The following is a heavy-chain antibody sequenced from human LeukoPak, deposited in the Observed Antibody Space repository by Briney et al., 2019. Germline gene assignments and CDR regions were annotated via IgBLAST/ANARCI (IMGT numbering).Heavy chain of an antibody. J-gene: IGHJ4*02. CDR2: ISSSGGTI. Sequence: PEGSLRLSCAASGFTFSSSEMNWVRQAPGKGLEWVSYISSSGGTISYADSVKGRFTISRDNAKNSLYLQMNSLRAEDTAIYYCARSGQHLFDFWGQATLLTVSS. V-gene: IGHV3-48*03. CDR1: GFTFSSSE. CDR3: ARSGQHLFDF. D-gene: IGHD6-13*01.